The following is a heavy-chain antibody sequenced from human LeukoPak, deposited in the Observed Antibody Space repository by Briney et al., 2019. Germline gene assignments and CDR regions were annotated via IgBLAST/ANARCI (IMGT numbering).Heavy chain of an antibody. V-gene: IGHV4-59*12. CDR1: GGSISSYY. Sequence: SETLSLTCSVSGGSISSYYWSWIRQPPGKGLEWIGYIYYSGSSNYNPSLESRVTISVDTSKNQFSLRLNSVTAADTAVYYCARDCSSTSCSDAFDIWGQGTMVTVSS. CDR2: IYYSGSS. J-gene: IGHJ3*02. CDR3: ARDCSSTSCSDAFDI. D-gene: IGHD2-2*01.